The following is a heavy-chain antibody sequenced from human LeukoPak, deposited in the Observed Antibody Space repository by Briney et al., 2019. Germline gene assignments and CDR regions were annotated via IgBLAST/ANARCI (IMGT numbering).Heavy chain of an antibody. V-gene: IGHV4-39*07. CDR1: GGSINTPNYY. J-gene: IGHJ6*03. Sequence: SETLSLTCTVSGGSINTPNYYWGWIRQTPGKGLEWIGNIFYSGGNYYSPSLKSRVTISVDTSKNQFSLKLSSVTAADTAVYYCARDCRFYYMDVWGKGTTVTIYS. D-gene: IGHD3-16*01. CDR3: ARDCRFYYMDV. CDR2: IFYSGGN.